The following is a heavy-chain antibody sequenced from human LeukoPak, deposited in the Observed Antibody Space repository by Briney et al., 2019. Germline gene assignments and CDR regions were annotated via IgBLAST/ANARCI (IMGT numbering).Heavy chain of an antibody. CDR2: IYYGGST. V-gene: IGHV4-59*01. D-gene: IGHD6-13*01. CDR3: ARGPIAAAGTLGDDYYGMDV. Sequence: SETLSLTCTVSGGSISRYYWSWVRQPPGKGLEWIGYIYYGGSTNYNPSLKSRVTISVDTSKNQFSLKLSSVTAADTAVYYCARGPIAAAGTLGDDYYGMDVWGKGTTFTVSS. CDR1: GGSISRYY. J-gene: IGHJ6*04.